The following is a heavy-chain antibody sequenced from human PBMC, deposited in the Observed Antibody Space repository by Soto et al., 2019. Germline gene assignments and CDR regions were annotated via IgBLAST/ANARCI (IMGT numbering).Heavy chain of an antibody. CDR2: IIPIFGTA. D-gene: IGHD4-17*01. Sequence: SVKVSCKASGGTFSSYAISWVRQAPGQGLEWMGGIIPIFGTANYAQKFQGRVTITADESTSTAYMELSSLRSEDTAVYYCASYYGDYALGGINQEYYYYYGMDVWGQGTTVPVSS. J-gene: IGHJ6*02. CDR1: GGTFSSYA. V-gene: IGHV1-69*13. CDR3: ASYYGDYALGGINQEYYYYYGMDV.